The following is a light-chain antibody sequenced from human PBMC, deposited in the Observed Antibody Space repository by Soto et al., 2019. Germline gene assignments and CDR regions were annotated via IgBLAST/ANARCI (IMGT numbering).Light chain of an antibody. J-gene: IGLJ3*02. CDR2: DVS. V-gene: IGLV2-14*03. CDR1: SSDIGGYNY. Sequence: QSVLTQPASVSGSPGQSITISCAGTSSDIGGYNYVSWYQQHPGKAPKLMTYDVSNRPSGVSDRFSGSKSGNTASLTISGLQAEDEAIYYCSSYTDTSAHWVFGGGTKLTVL. CDR3: SSYTDTSAHWV.